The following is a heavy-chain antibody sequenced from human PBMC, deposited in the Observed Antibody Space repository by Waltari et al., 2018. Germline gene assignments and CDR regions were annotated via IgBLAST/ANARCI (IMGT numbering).Heavy chain of an antibody. CDR2: ISYDGSNK. V-gene: IGHV3-30*04. J-gene: IGHJ4*02. CDR1: GFTFISSA. CDR3: ARSPEEGYGDEYYFDY. D-gene: IGHD4-17*01. Sequence: QVQLVESGGGVVQPGRSLRLSCAASGFTFISSAMHWFRRAPGKGLEWVAVISYDGSNKYYADSVKGRFTISRDNSKNTLYLQMNSLRAEDTAVYYCARSPEEGYGDEYYFDYWGQGTLVTVSS.